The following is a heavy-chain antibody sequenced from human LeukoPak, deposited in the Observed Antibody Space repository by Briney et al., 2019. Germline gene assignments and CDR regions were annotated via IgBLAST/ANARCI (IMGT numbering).Heavy chain of an antibody. D-gene: IGHD5-12*01. CDR2: IYHSGST. V-gene: IGHV4-38-2*02. CDR1: GYSISSGYY. J-gene: IGHJ4*02. Sequence: SETLSLTCTVSGYSISSGYYWGWIRQPPGKGLEWIGSIYHSGSTYYNPSLKSRVTISVDTSKNQFSLKLSSVTAADTAVYYCARGLRGYSGYDYATHFDYWGQGTLVTVSS. CDR3: ARGLRGYSGYDYATHFDY.